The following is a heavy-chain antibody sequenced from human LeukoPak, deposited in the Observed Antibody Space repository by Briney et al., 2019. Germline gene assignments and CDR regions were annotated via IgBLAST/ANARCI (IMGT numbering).Heavy chain of an antibody. CDR3: AAAMRGYYYMDV. D-gene: IGHD2-2*01. CDR1: GGSISSSSYY. V-gene: IGHV4-39*07. J-gene: IGHJ6*03. Sequence: PSETLSLTCTVSGGSISSSSYYWGWIRQPPGKGLEWIGSIYYSGSTYYNPSLKSRVTISVDTSKNQFSLKLSSVTAADTAVYYCAAAMRGYYYMDVWGKGTTVTISS. CDR2: IYYSGST.